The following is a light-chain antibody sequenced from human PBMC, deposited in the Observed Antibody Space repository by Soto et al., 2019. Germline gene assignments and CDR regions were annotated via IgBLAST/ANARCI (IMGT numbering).Light chain of an antibody. Sequence: EIVLTQSPATLSLSPGERATLSCRASQSVNSYLAWYQQKPGQAPRLLIYDASNSATGIPARFSGSGSGTDFTLTISSIEPEDCAVYYCQQCNNWPLTFGGGTKVEIK. CDR2: DAS. J-gene: IGKJ4*01. V-gene: IGKV3-11*01. CDR3: QQCNNWPLT. CDR1: QSVNSY.